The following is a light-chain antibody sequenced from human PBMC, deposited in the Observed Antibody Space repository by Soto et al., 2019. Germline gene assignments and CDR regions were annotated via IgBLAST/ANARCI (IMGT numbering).Light chain of an antibody. J-gene: IGLJ2*01. CDR2: GNS. Sequence: QSVLTQPPSVSGAPGQSVTISCTGSSSNIGAGNDVHWYRQLPGTAPKLLIYGNSNRPSGVPDRFSGSKSGTSASLAITGLQAKDEAYYYCQAYGSSLSGVVFGGGTKLAVL. CDR3: QAYGSSLSGVV. V-gene: IGLV1-40*01. CDR1: SSNIGAGND.